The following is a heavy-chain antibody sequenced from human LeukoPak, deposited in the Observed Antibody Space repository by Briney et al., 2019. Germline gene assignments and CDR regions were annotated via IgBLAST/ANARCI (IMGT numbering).Heavy chain of an antibody. Sequence: GGSLRLSCAASGFTFSSYDMNWVRQAPGKGLEWVSTMSGDATSTYYADSVKGRFTISGDNSKNTLYLHMNSQRDTDTDVYDCAKRTSGSSWYSSDYWGQGTLVTVSS. J-gene: IGHJ4*02. V-gene: IGHV3-23*01. CDR3: AKRTSGSSWYSSDY. CDR2: MSGDATST. CDR1: GFTFSSYD. D-gene: IGHD6-13*01.